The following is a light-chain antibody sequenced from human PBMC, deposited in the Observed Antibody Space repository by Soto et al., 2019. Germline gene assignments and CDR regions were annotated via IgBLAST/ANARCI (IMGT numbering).Light chain of an antibody. J-gene: IGLJ2*01. Sequence: QSVLTQPPSASGSPGQSVTISCTGTSSDVGGYNFVSWYQQHPGKAPKLMIYEVSERPSGVPDRFSGSKSGNTASLTVSGLQAEDEADYYCSSYAGSNIVVFGGGTKFTVL. V-gene: IGLV2-8*01. CDR2: EVS. CDR3: SSYAGSNIVV. CDR1: SSDVGGYNF.